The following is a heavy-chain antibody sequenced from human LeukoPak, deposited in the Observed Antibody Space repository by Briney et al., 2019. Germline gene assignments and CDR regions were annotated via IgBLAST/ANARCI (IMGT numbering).Heavy chain of an antibody. CDR2: IIPIFGTA. J-gene: IGHJ4*02. V-gene: IGHV1-69*13. D-gene: IGHD4-17*01. CDR3: ATVTTRLYYFDY. Sequence: SVKVSCKASGYTFTSYYMHWVRQAPGQGLEWMGGIIPIFGTANYAQKFQGRVTITADESTSTAYMELSSLRSEDTAVYYCATVTTRLYYFDYWGQGTLVTVSS. CDR1: GYTFTSYY.